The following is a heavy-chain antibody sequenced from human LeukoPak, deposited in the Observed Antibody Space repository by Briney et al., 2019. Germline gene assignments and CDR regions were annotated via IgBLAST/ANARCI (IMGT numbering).Heavy chain of an antibody. CDR2: INPNSGGT. D-gene: IGHD3-10*01. CDR3: ARSGAGLWF. J-gene: IGHJ4*02. Sequence: ASVKVSCKASGYSFTTYGMNWVPQAPGQGLEWMGWINPNSGGTNYAQKFQGRVTMTRDTSISTAYMELSRLRSDDTAVYYCARSGAGLWFGGQGTLVTVSS. CDR1: GYSFTTYG. V-gene: IGHV1-2*02.